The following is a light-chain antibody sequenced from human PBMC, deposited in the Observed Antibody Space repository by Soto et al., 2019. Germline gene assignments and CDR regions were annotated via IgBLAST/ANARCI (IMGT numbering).Light chain of an antibody. CDR2: AAS. J-gene: IGKJ2*01. V-gene: IGKV1-39*01. CDR1: QSIYSS. Sequence: DIPMTQSPSSLSASVGDRVTITCRASQSIYSSLNWYHQKPGKAPKLLIYAASNLQSGVPSRFSGRGSGTDFTLSISSRQPEDFATYYCQQSYSAPYTFGQGNKLEI. CDR3: QQSYSAPYT.